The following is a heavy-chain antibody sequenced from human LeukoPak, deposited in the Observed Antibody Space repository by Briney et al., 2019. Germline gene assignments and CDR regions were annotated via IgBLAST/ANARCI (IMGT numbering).Heavy chain of an antibody. CDR2: IHYTGAT. CDR1: GGSITGYY. D-gene: IGHD3-9*01. CDR3: ARGNILTGYCFDF. V-gene: IGHV4-34*01. J-gene: IGHJ4*02. Sequence: PSETLSLTCAVYGGSITGYYWSWIRQTPGRGLEWVGEIHYTGATSYNPSLKSRATISTDTSKNQFSLRLSSVTAAGTAVYYCARGNILTGYCFDFWGQGALVTVSS.